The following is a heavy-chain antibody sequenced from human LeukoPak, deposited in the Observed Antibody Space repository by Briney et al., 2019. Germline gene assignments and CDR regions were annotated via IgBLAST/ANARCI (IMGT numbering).Heavy chain of an antibody. CDR1: GYTFTGYY. D-gene: IGHD1-26*01. V-gene: IGHV1-2*02. CDR3: ARDRRKWELYFGY. J-gene: IGHJ4*02. CDR2: INPNSGGT. Sequence: ASVKVSCKASGYTFTGYYMHWVRQAPGQGLEWMGWINPNSGGTNYAQKFQGRVTMTRDTSISTAYMELSRLRSDDTAVYYCARDRRKWELYFGYWGQGTLVTVSS.